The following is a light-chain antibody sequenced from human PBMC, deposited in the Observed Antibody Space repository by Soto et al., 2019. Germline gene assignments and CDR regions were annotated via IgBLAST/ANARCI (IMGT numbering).Light chain of an antibody. CDR3: QQSYNTPQT. V-gene: IGKV1-39*01. J-gene: IGKJ1*01. Sequence: GDRVTITCRASQTISTYLNWYQQKPGKVPRLLINAASSLQSGVPSRFSGGGSGTDFTLTISRLQPEDFATYYCQQSYNTPQTFGQGTKVEMK. CDR2: AAS. CDR1: QTISTY.